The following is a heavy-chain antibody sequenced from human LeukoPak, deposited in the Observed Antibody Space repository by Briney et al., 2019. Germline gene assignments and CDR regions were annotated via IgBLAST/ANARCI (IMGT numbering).Heavy chain of an antibody. CDR2: IDWDDDK. V-gene: IGHV2-70*04. CDR3: ARTPQRGTIFGVVPYYFDY. J-gene: IGHJ4*02. CDR1: GLSLSTNGMR. D-gene: IGHD3-3*01. Sequence: SGPTLVNPTQTLTLTCTFSGLSLSTNGMRVSWIRQPPGKALEWLARIDWDDDKFYSTSLKTRLTISKHTSKNQVVLTMTNMDPVDTATYYCARTPQRGTIFGVVPYYFDYWGQGTLVTVSS.